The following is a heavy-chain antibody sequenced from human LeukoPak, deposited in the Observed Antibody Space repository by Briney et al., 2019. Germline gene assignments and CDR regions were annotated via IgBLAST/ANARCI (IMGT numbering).Heavy chain of an antibody. D-gene: IGHD3-10*01. J-gene: IGHJ4*02. CDR2: INTNTGNP. CDR3: ARGKRITMVRGSNFDY. CDR1: GYTFTSYA. V-gene: IGHV7-4-1*02. Sequence: ASVKVSCKASGYTFTSYAMNWVRQAPGQGLEWMGWINTNTGNPTYAQGFTGRFVFSLDTSVSTAYLQISSLKAEDTAVYYCARGKRITMVRGSNFDYWGQGTLVTVSS.